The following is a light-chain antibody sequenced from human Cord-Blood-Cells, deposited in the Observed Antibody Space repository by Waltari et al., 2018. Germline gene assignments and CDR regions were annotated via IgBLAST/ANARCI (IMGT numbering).Light chain of an antibody. CDR3: AAWDDSLSGVV. J-gene: IGLJ2*01. Sequence: QSVLTQPPSASGTPGQRVTISCSRSSSTIGSNYVYWYQQLPGTAPKLLIYRNNQRPSGVPDRFSGSKSGTSASLAISGLRSEDEADYYCAAWDDSLSGVVFGGGTKLTVL. CDR2: RNN. CDR1: SSTIGSNY. V-gene: IGLV1-47*01.